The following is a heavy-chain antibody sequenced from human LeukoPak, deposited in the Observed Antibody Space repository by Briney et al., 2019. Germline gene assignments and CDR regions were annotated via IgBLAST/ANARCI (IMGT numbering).Heavy chain of an antibody. CDR1: GYTSTSYY. D-gene: IGHD3-10*01. Sequence: ASVKVSCKASGYTSTSYYLHWVRQAPGQGLEWMGIINPSGGNTNYAQKFQGRVTMTRDTSTSTVYMELSSLRSEDTAVYYCARGNGSLDYWGQGTLVTVSS. CDR3: ARGNGSLDY. V-gene: IGHV1-46*01. J-gene: IGHJ4*02. CDR2: INPSGGNT.